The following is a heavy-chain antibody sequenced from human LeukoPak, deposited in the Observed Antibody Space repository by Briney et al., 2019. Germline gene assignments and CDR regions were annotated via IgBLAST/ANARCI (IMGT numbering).Heavy chain of an antibody. CDR2: IYYSGST. Sequence: KPSETLSLTCTVSGGSISSSSYYWGWIRQPPGKRLEWIGSIYYSGSTYYNPSLKSRVTISVDTSKNQFSLKLSSVTAADTAVYYCARGRRRDGPQIDYWGQGTLVTVSS. CDR1: GGSISSSSYY. D-gene: IGHD5-24*01. J-gene: IGHJ4*02. CDR3: ARGRRRDGPQIDY. V-gene: IGHV4-39*07.